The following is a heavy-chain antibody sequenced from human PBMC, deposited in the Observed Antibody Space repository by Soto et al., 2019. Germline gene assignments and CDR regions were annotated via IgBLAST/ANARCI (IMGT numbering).Heavy chain of an antibody. CDR3: ARRAETNGWNGFGADKYYFDF. Sequence: ASVKDSCKASGYSFTSYGISWVRQAPGQGLELMGWMNPNTGNSGYAQKFQGRVTMTSDTSISTAHMELSSLRSEDTAVYYCARRAETNGWNGFGADKYYFDFWGQGTLVTVSS. CDR1: GYSFTSYG. CDR2: MNPNTGNS. J-gene: IGHJ4*02. D-gene: IGHD1-1*01. V-gene: IGHV1-8*02.